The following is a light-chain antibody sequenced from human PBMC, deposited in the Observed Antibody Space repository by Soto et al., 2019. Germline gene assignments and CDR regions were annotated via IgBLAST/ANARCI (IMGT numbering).Light chain of an antibody. Sequence: DIPLTQSPSFLSASVGDSVTITCGASQAIPSYITWYQQQPGKAPKLLIYAVSTLQSGVPSRFSGRGFGTEFTLTISSLQPEDFATYYCQQPNSYPPFTFGPGTKVDV. J-gene: IGKJ3*01. CDR1: QAIPSY. CDR3: QQPNSYPPFT. CDR2: AVS. V-gene: IGKV1-9*01.